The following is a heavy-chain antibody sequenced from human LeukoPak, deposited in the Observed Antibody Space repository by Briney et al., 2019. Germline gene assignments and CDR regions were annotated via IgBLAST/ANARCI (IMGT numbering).Heavy chain of an antibody. CDR3: ARDIELST. CDR2: ISFSGDNT. V-gene: IGHV3-23*01. CDR1: GFTFRDSA. J-gene: IGHJ3*01. D-gene: IGHD3-16*02. Sequence: GGSLRLSCAASGFTFRDSAMTWVRQSPGKGLQWVSLISFSGDNTYYADSVKGRFTISRDNAKDTLYLQMNSLRAEDTAIYYSARDIELSTWGLGTTVTVSS.